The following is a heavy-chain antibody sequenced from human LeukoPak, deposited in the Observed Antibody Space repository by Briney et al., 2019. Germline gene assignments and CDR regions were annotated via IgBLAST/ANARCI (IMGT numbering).Heavy chain of an antibody. J-gene: IGHJ4*02. CDR2: IRIKTNSYAT. V-gene: IGHV3-73*01. CDR3: TTLDFDY. Sequence: PGGSLRLSCAASGFTFSGSDMHWVRQASGKGLERVGRIRIKTNSYATAYAASVKGRFTISRDDSKNTAYLQMNSLKTEDTAVYYCTTLDFDYWGQGTLVTVSS. CDR1: GFTFSGSD.